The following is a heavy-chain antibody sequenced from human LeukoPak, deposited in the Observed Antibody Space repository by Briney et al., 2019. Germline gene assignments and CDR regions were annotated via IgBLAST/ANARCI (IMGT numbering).Heavy chain of an antibody. CDR1: GFTVSSNY. V-gene: IGHV3-53*01. J-gene: IGHJ4*02. D-gene: IGHD3-16*01. CDR2: IYSGGST. CDR3: ARVGLRESGYIDY. Sequence: GGSLRLSCAASGFTVSSNYMSWVRQAPGKGLKWVSVIYSGGSTYYADSVKGRFTISRDNSRDTLYLQMNSLRVEDTAVYYCARVGLRESGYIDYWGQGTLITVSS.